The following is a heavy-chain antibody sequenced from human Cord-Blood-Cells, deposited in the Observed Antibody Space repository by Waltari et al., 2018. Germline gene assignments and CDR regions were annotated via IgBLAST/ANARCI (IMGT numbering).Heavy chain of an antibody. CDR2: ISSSGSTI. V-gene: IGHV3-11*01. Sequence: QVQLVESGGGLVKPGGSLRRSCAASGFTFRSYSMSWIRQAPGKGLEWVSYISSSGSTIYYADSVKGRFTISRDNAKNSLYLQMNSLRAEDTAVYYCASHVSGATISDYWGQGTLVTVSS. D-gene: IGHD5-12*01. CDR3: ASHVSGATISDY. J-gene: IGHJ4*02. CDR1: GFTFRSYS.